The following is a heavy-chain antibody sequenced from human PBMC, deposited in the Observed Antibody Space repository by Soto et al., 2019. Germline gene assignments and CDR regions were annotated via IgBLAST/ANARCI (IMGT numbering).Heavy chain of an antibody. CDR2: IVVGSGNT. V-gene: IGHV1-58*01. CDR1: GFTFTSSA. J-gene: IGHJ4*02. CDR3: AAGTPSIAAIRKSDY. Sequence: ASVKVSCKASGFTFTSSAVQWVRQARGQRLEWIGWIVVGSGNTNYAQKFQERVTITRDMSTSTAYMELSSLRSEDTAVYYCAAGTPSIAAIRKSDYWGQGTLVTVSS. D-gene: IGHD6-6*01.